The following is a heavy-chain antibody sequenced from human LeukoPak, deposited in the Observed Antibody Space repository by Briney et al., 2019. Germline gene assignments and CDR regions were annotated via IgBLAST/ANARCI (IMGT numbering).Heavy chain of an antibody. Sequence: PGGSLTLSCAASGFNFRGYNMNWVRQAPGKGLECVSSMSTSSSYIYYADSIKGRFTISRDDARSLLYLQMDSLRAEDTAVYYCAKGYSDSRVADVFFEYWGQGTLVTVSS. CDR1: GFNFRGYN. CDR2: MSTSSSYI. J-gene: IGHJ4*02. D-gene: IGHD2-15*01. V-gene: IGHV3-21*04. CDR3: AKGYSDSRVADVFFEY.